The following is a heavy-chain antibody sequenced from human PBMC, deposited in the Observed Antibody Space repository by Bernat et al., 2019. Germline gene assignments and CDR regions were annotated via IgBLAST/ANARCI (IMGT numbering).Heavy chain of an antibody. Sequence: QLQLVESGGGVVQPGRSLRLSCAASGFSFSSKVMHWVRQAPGKGLEWVALISYDGSKYYTDSVKGRFTISRDNSKNTLYLQMDSLRAEDTAAYFCARDEGTIVAVLNSYFDYWGQGTLVTVSS. J-gene: IGHJ4*02. CDR1: GFSFSSKV. CDR3: ARDEGTIVAVLNSYFDY. CDR2: ISYDGSK. D-gene: IGHD1-1*01. V-gene: IGHV3-30*10.